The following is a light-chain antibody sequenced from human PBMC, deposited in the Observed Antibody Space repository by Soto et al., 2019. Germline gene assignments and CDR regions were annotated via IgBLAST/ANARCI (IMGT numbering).Light chain of an antibody. CDR1: QDISNY. J-gene: IGKJ4*01. V-gene: IGKV1-33*01. Sequence: DIQMTQSPSSLSASVGDRVTITCQASQDISNYLNWYQQKPGKAPKLLIYDASNLETGVPSRFSGSGSGTDFTFTISSLQPEDIATYYCQQYHNPALTFGGGTKVEIK. CDR3: QQYHNPALT. CDR2: DAS.